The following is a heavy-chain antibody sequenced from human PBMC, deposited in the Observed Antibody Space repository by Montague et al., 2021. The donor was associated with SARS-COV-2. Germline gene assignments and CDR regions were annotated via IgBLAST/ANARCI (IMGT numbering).Heavy chain of an antibody. V-gene: IGHV3-23*03. CDR3: AIDPVAHYYDSSGYFEY. CDR1: GSTFNTYA. CDR2: IYSGASGT. Sequence: SLRLSCAASGSTFNTYAMNWVRQAPGRGLEWVSLIYSGASGTYYEDSVKGRFTISRDNSKNTLYLQMNSLRAEDTALYYCAIDPVAHYYDSSGYFEYWGQGTLVTVSS. J-gene: IGHJ4*02. D-gene: IGHD3-22*01.